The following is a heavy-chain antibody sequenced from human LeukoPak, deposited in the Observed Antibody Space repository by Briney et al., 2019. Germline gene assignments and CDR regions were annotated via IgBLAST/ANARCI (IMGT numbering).Heavy chain of an antibody. CDR3: ARVPHYHYVMDV. Sequence: GGSLRLSCAASGLTVSSNYMSWVRQAPGKGLECVSVIYSGGRTYYAESVKGRFTISRDNSKNTLYLQMNSLRGEDTAVYYCARVPHYHYVMDVWGKGTTVTVSS. J-gene: IGHJ6*04. CDR2: IYSGGRT. V-gene: IGHV3-53*01. CDR1: GLTVSSNY.